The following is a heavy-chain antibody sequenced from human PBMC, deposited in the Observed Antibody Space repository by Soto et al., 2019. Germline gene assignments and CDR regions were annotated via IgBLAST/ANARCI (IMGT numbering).Heavy chain of an antibody. CDR2: ISSDGNHK. Sequence: QVQLVESGGGVVQPGRSLRLSCAASGFSVSAYTVHWVRQAPGKGLEWVAVISSDGNHKYYTDSVKGRFAISRDTSTNTLFLQMSPLGPEDTAVYSFPRWEQPLSTHGGQETLVTVSS. CDR1: GFSVSAYT. V-gene: IGHV3-30*09. D-gene: IGHD1-1*01. CDR3: PRWEQPLSTH. J-gene: IGHJ4*02.